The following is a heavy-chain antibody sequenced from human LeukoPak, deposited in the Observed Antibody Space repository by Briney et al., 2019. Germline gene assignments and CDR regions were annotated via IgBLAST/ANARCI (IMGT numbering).Heavy chain of an antibody. CDR3: ARSIGLTGGGVDV. Sequence: KPGGSLRLSCAASGFTFSDYNMTWVRQAPGKGLEWDSYITNGGSTIHHADSVKGRFTISRDNAKKTLYLQMNSLRAEDTAVYYCARSIGLTGGGVDVWGQGTTVTVSS. V-gene: IGHV3-11*01. CDR1: GFTFSDYN. J-gene: IGHJ6*02. CDR2: ITNGGSTI. D-gene: IGHD3-9*01.